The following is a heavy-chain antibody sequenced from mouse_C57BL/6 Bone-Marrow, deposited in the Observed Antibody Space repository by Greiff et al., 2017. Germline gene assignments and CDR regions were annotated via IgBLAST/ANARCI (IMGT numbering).Heavy chain of an antibody. Sequence: VKLQEPGPELVKPGASVKISCKASGYSFTSYYIHWVKQRPGQGLEWIGWIYPGSGNTKYNEKFKGKATLTADTSSSTAYMQLSSLTSEDSAVYYCARSYYKGFAYWGQGTLVTVSA. CDR2: IYPGSGNT. V-gene: IGHV1-66*01. CDR3: ARSYYKGFAY. J-gene: IGHJ3*01. D-gene: IGHD2-12*01. CDR1: GYSFTSYY.